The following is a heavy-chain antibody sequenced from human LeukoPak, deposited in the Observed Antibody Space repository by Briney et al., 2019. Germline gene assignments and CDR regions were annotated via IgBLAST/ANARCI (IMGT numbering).Heavy chain of an antibody. CDR3: ARGDTLAAGLDC. Sequence: SETLSLTCTVSGGSISSSRYYWGWIRQPPGKGLEWIGSIYYSGSTYYNPSLKSRVTISVDTSKNQFSLKLSSVTAADTAVYYCARGDTLAAGLDCWGQGTLVTVSS. V-gene: IGHV4-39*07. CDR1: GGSISSSRYY. D-gene: IGHD6-13*01. J-gene: IGHJ4*02. CDR2: IYYSGST.